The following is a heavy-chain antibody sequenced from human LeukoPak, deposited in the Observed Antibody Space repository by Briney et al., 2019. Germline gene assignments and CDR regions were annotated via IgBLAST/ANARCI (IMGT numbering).Heavy chain of an antibody. D-gene: IGHD2-2*01. J-gene: IGHJ4*02. Sequence: GGSLRPSCAASGFTFSSYWMSWVRQAPGKGLEWVANIKQDGSEKYYVDSMKGRFTISRDNAKNSLYLQMSSLRAEDTAVFYCASGVVPGVMLIGYWGQGTLVTVSS. CDR1: GFTFSSYW. V-gene: IGHV3-7*01. CDR3: ASGVVPGVMLIGY. CDR2: IKQDGSEK.